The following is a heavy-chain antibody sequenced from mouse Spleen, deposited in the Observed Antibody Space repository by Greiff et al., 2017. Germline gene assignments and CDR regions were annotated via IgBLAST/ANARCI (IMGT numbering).Heavy chain of an antibody. V-gene: IGHV1-52*01. D-gene: IGHD2-4*01. J-gene: IGHJ3*01. Sequence: QVQLQQPGAELVRPGSSVKLSCKASGYTFTSYWMHWVKQRHIQGLEWIGNIDPSDSETNYNQQFKDKAKLTVDKSSSTAYMQLSILASEDSAFYYCARGGYDYDGFAYWGQGTLVTVSA. CDR2: IDPSDSET. CDR3: ARGGYDYDGFAY. CDR1: GYTFTSYW.